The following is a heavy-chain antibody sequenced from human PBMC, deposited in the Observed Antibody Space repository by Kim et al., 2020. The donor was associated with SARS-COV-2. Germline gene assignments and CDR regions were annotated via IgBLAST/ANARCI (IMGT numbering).Heavy chain of an antibody. CDR2: SGKT. J-gene: IGHJ2*01. V-gene: IGHV1-8*01. CDR3: ARDWYFDL. Sequence: SGKTGYAQKFQGRVTMTRNTSISTAYMELSSLRSEDTAVYYCARDWYFDLWGRGTLVTVSS.